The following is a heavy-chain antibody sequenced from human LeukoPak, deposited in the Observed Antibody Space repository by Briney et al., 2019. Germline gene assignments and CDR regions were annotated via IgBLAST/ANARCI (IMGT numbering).Heavy chain of an antibody. V-gene: IGHV4-31*03. CDR2: IYYSGST. CDR1: GGSISSGGYY. Sequence: SETLSLTCTVSGGSISSGGYYWSWIRQHPGKGLEWIGYIYYSGSTYYNPSLKSRVTISVDTSKNQFSLKLSSVPAADTAVYYCARTEDDYGDYHANWFDPWGQGTLVTVSS. J-gene: IGHJ5*02. D-gene: IGHD4-17*01. CDR3: ARTEDDYGDYHANWFDP.